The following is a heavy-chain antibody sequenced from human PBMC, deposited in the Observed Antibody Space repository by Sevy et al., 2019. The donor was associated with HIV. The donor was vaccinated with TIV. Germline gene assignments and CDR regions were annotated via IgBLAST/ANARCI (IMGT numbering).Heavy chain of an antibody. CDR2: ISWNSRNI. CDR3: AKDINRGCDALDCYPYYYYFYGLDA. D-gene: IGHD2-21*02. J-gene: IGHJ6*02. V-gene: IGHV3-9*01. CDR1: GFSFRDHA. Sequence: GGSLRLSCAASGFSFRDHAMHWVRQVPGKGLEWVSGISWNSRNIGYADSVKGRFTISRDNAKNLVFLQMNSLRPEDTALYFCAKDINRGCDALDCYPYYYYFYGLDAWGQGTTVTVSS.